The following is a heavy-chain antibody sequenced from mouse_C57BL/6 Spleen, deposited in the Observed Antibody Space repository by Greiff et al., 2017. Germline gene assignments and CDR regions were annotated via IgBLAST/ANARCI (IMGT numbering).Heavy chain of an antibody. Sequence: QVQLLQPGAELVKPGASVKLSCKASGYTFTSYWMRWVKQRPGQGLEWIGMIHPNSGSTNYNEKFKSKATLTVDKSYSTAYMQLSSLTSEDSAVYYCVAYAYFAWFAYWGQGTLVTVSA. CDR3: VAYAYFAWFAY. V-gene: IGHV1-64*01. D-gene: IGHD6-5*01. CDR2: IHPNSGST. J-gene: IGHJ3*01. CDR1: GYTFTSYW.